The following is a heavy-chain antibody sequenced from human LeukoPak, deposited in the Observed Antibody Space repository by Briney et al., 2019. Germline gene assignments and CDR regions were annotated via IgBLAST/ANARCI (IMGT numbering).Heavy chain of an antibody. Sequence: ASVKVSCKTSGYTFTSYDINWVRQATGQGLEWMGWMNPKSGNTGSAQRFQGRVTMTRDTSISTAYMELSSLRSEDTAVYYCAKVWGAIDYWGQGTLVTVSS. J-gene: IGHJ4*02. CDR1: GYTFTSYD. CDR3: AKVWGAIDY. D-gene: IGHD1-26*01. CDR2: MNPKSGNT. V-gene: IGHV1-8*01.